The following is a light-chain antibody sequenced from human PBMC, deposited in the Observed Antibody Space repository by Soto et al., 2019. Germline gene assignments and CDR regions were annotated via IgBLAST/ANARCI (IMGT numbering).Light chain of an antibody. CDR1: QSVSSAY. V-gene: IGKV3-20*01. Sequence: EIVLTQSPGTLSLSPGERATLSCRASQSVSSAYLAWYQQKPGQAPRLLISGASSRATGVPDRFSGSGSGTDFSLTFSGLEPEDFAVYYCQQYGGSVPITFGQGTRLDIK. CDR2: GAS. CDR3: QQYGGSVPIT. J-gene: IGKJ5*01.